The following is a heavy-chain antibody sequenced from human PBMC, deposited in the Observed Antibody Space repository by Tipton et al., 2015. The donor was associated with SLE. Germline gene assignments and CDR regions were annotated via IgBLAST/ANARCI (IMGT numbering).Heavy chain of an antibody. D-gene: IGHD3-10*01. CDR1: GGSISNHY. J-gene: IGHJ4*02. Sequence: TLSLTCTVSGGSISNHYWSWIRQPPGKGLEWIGYIYYSGSTNYNPSLKSRVTISVDTSKNQFSLKLSSVTAADTAVYYCARRPGLLWFRELLYFDYWGQGTLVTVSS. CDR2: IYYSGST. CDR3: ARRPGLLWFRELLYFDY. V-gene: IGHV4-59*08.